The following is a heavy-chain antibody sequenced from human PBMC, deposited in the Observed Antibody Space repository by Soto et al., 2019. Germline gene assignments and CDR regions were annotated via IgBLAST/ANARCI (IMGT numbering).Heavy chain of an antibody. CDR3: AHRPRGCYLFGY. Sequence: SGPKLVNTTPTLTLTCTFSGFSLSTSGVGVGWIRQPPGKALEWLALIYWNDDKRYSPSLKSRLTITKDTSKNQVVLTMTNIDPVDTATYSCAHRPRGCYLFGYCGQGTLVTVS. CDR1: GFSLSTSGVG. J-gene: IGHJ4*02. D-gene: IGHD6-19*01. V-gene: IGHV2-5*01. CDR2: IYWNDDK.